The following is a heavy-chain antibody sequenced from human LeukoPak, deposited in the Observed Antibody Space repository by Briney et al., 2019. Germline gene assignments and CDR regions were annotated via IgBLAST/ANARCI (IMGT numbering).Heavy chain of an antibody. CDR1: GFTFDDSA. D-gene: IGHD3-22*01. J-gene: IGHJ4*02. V-gene: IGHV3-9*01. CDR3: AKRRGSDYYESGNYYCFDS. Sequence: GGSLRLSCVASGFTFDDSAMHWVRQAPGKGLEWVSGINWSSYIVGYADSVKGRFTISRDNSKNTLYLQMNSLRAEDTAIYYCAKRRGSDYYESGNYYCFDSWGQGTLVTVSS. CDR2: INWSSYIV.